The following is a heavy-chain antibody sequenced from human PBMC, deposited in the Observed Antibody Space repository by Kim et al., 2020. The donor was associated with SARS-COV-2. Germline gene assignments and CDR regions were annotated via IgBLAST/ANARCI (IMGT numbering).Heavy chain of an antibody. CDR2: VNNGGNA. Sequence: GGSLRLSCAASGFTFSRRAMSWVRQAPGKGIEWIASVNNGGNAYYADSVKGRFTVSRDITMDTKYLQMNRLTAEDTALYYCAKGHPSNGWPTFDSWGQGTRVAVSS. D-gene: IGHD6-19*01. CDR1: GFTFSRRA. J-gene: IGHJ4*02. CDR3: AKGHPSNGWPTFDS. V-gene: IGHV3-23*01.